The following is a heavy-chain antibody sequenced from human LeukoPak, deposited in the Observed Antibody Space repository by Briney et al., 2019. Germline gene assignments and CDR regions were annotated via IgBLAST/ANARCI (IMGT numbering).Heavy chain of an antibody. D-gene: IGHD4-17*01. J-gene: IGHJ4*02. CDR3: ATALTLRGEYYFDY. CDR2: ISAYNGNT. Sequence: GASVKVSCKASGYTFTSYGISWVRQAPGQGLEWMGWISAYNGNTNYAQKFQGRVTMTEDTSTDTAYMELSSLRSEDTAVYYCATALTLRGEYYFDYWGQGTLATVSS. CDR1: GYTFTSYG. V-gene: IGHV1-18*01.